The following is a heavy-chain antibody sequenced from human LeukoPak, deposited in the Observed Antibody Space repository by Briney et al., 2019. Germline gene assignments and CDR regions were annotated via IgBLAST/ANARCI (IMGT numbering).Heavy chain of an antibody. D-gene: IGHD3-3*01. J-gene: IGHJ4*02. CDR2: ISGSGGST. CDR1: GFTFSSYA. Sequence: PGGSLRLSCAASGFTFSSYAMSWVRQAPGKGLEWVSAISGSGGSTYYADSVKGRFTISRDNAKNSLYLQMNSPRAEDTAVYYCAGTIFGVAAPFDYWGRGTLVTVSS. CDR3: AGTIFGVAAPFDY. V-gene: IGHV3-23*01.